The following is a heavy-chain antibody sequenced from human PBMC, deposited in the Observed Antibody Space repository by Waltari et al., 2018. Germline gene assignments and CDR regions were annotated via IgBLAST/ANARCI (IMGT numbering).Heavy chain of an antibody. J-gene: IGHJ2*01. CDR2: IYYSGAT. V-gene: IGHV4-39*01. CDR3: ARHGPKLEPLWYFDL. D-gene: IGHD1-1*01. Sequence: QLQLQESGPGLVKPSETLSLTCTVSGGSISSSSYYWGWIRQPTGKGLEWIGRIYYSGATDYNPSLKRRVTISGDTSKNQFSLTLSSVTAADTAVYYCARHGPKLEPLWYFDLWGRGTLVTVSS. CDR1: GGSISSSSYY.